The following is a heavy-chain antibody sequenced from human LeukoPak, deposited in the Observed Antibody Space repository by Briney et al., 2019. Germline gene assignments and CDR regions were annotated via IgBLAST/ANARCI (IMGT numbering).Heavy chain of an antibody. CDR1: GFNFRSYG. J-gene: IGHJ3*02. CDR3: AKFLTGQYDAFDI. CDR2: IWHDGSKK. V-gene: IGHV3-33*03. Sequence: PGGSLRLSCAASGFNFRSYGMQWVRQAPGKGPEWVAVIWHDGSKKYYADSVKGRFTISRDNAKNSLFLQMNSLRAEDTAVYYCAKFLTGQYDAFDIWGQGTMVTVSA. D-gene: IGHD3-9*01.